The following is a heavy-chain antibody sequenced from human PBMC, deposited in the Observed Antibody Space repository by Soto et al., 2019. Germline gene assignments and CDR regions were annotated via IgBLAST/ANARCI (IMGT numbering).Heavy chain of an antibody. V-gene: IGHV4-31*03. CDR3: ARDNVDTAMGIFDY. CDR2: IYYSGST. J-gene: IGHJ4*02. CDR1: GGSISSGGYY. Sequence: SETLSLTCTVSGGSISSGGYYWSWIRQHPGKGLEWIGYIYYSGSTYYNPSLKRRVTISVDTSKNQFSLKLSSVTAADAAVYYCARDNVDTAMGIFDYWGQGTLVTVSS. D-gene: IGHD5-18*01.